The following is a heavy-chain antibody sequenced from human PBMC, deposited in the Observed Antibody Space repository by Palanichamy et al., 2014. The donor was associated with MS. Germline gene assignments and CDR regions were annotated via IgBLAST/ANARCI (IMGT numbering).Heavy chain of an antibody. D-gene: IGHD1-26*01. Sequence: QLQESGPGLVKPSETLSLSCIVSGGSIRSYYWSWIRQPPGKGLEWIGYIYYSGSTSYNPSLKSRVTISVDTSKNLFSLSLSSVTAADTAVYYCARYVEYSGYYYEDFWGQGTLVTVSS. V-gene: IGHV4-59*01. CDR1: GGSIRSYY. J-gene: IGHJ4*02. CDR3: ARYVEYSGYYYEDF. CDR2: IYYSGST.